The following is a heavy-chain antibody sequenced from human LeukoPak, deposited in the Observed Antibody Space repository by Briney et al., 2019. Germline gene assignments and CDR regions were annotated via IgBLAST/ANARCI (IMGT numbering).Heavy chain of an antibody. CDR2: INHSGST. J-gene: IGHJ4*02. Sequence: SETLSLTCAVYGGSFSGYYWSWIRQPPGKGLEWIGEINHSGSTNYNPSLKSRVTISVDTSKNQFSLKLSSVTAADTAVYYCARDYYDSSGYLSNWGQGTLVTVSS. CDR3: ARDYYDSSGYLSN. V-gene: IGHV4-34*01. D-gene: IGHD3-22*01. CDR1: GGSFSGYY.